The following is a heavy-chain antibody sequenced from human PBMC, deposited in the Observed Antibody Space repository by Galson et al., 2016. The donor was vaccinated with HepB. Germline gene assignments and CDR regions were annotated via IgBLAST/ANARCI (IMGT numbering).Heavy chain of an antibody. J-gene: IGHJ4*02. CDR3: ATPDEGSGRIFDY. D-gene: IGHD2-15*01. Sequence: SLRLSCAASGFTFTTYWMTWVRPAPGQGLDSVANIKPDGSAQYYVASVKGPFTISRDNAKNSLYLQMNSLRAEDTAVYYCATPDEGSGRIFDYWGQGTLVTVSS. V-gene: IGHV3-7*03. CDR1: GFTFTTYW. CDR2: IKPDGSAQ.